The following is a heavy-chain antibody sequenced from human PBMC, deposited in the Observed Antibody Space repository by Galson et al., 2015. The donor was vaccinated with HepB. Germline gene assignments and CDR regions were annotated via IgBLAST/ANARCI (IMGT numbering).Heavy chain of an antibody. Sequence: SLRLSCAASGFTFSSYAMHWVRQAPGKGLEWVAVISYDGSNKYYADSVKGRFTISRDNSKNTLYLQMNSLRAEDTAVYYCARDSSRHSDFWSGYLPYYYYGMDVWGQGTTVTVSS. CDR3: ARDSSRHSDFWSGYLPYYYYGMDV. V-gene: IGHV3-30-3*01. CDR2: ISYDGSNK. J-gene: IGHJ6*02. D-gene: IGHD3-3*01. CDR1: GFTFSSYA.